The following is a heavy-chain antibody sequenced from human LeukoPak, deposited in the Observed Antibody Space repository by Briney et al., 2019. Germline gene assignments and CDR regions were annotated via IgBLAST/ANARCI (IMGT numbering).Heavy chain of an antibody. Sequence: GGSLRLSCAAPGFTFSSYSMNWVRQAPGKGLEWVSSISSSSSYIYYADSVKGRFTISRDNAKNSLYLQMNSLRAEDTAVYYCARGGPLGYCSSTSCYSNYWGQGTLVTVSS. CDR3: ARGGPLGYCSSTSCYSNY. CDR1: GFTFSSYS. V-gene: IGHV3-21*01. CDR2: ISSSSSYI. D-gene: IGHD2-2*02. J-gene: IGHJ4*02.